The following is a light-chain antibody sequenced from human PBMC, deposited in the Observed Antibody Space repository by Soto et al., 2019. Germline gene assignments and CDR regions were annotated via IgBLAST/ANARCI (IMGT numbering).Light chain of an antibody. CDR3: QQSYSTPLT. J-gene: IGKJ4*01. V-gene: IGKV1-5*03. CDR2: KAS. CDR1: QTISSW. Sequence: DIQMTQSPSTLSGSVGDRVTLSCRASQTISSWLAWYQQKPGKAPKLLIYKASTLKSGVPSRFSGSGAGTEFTLTISSLQPDDFATYYCQQSYSTPLTFGGGTKVDIK.